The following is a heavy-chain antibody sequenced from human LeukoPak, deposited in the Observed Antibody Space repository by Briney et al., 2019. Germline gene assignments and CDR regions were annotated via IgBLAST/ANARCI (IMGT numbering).Heavy chain of an antibody. CDR3: ATLPKDHGYCSGGSCYYFDY. J-gene: IGHJ4*02. CDR1: GYTLTELS. Sequence: ASVKVSCKVSGYTLTELSMHWVRQAPGKGLEWMGGFDPEDGETIYEQKFQGRVTMTEDTSTDTAYMELSSLRSEDTAVYYCATLPKDHGYCSGGSCYYFDYWGQGTLVTVSS. V-gene: IGHV1-24*01. CDR2: FDPEDGET. D-gene: IGHD2-15*01.